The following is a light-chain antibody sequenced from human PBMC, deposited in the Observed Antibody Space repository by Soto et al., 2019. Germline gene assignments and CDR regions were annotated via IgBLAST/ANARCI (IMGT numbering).Light chain of an antibody. J-gene: IGKJ1*01. Sequence: EIVLTQSPGTLSLSPGEGATLSCRASQSVSSSYLAWYQQKPGQAPRLLIYGASSRATGIPDRFSGSGSGTDFTLTISRLEPEDFAVYYCKQYASSTGTFGQGTKVEIK. CDR2: GAS. CDR1: QSVSSSY. CDR3: KQYASSTGT. V-gene: IGKV3-20*01.